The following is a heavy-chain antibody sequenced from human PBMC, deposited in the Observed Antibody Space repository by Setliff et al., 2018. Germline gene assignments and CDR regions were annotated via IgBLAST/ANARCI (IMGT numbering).Heavy chain of an antibody. V-gene: IGHV3-7*01. CDR1: GFTFSDYW. CDR3: ASDLAYCGGDCYYDY. Sequence: GGSLRLSCVGSGFTFSDYWMSWVRQAPGKGLEWVAIIKQDGSETVYADSVKGRLTISRDNAKNTLYLQMNSLGAEDTAVYYCASDLAYCGGDCYYDYWGQGTLVTVSS. CDR2: IKQDGSET. D-gene: IGHD2-21*02. J-gene: IGHJ4*02.